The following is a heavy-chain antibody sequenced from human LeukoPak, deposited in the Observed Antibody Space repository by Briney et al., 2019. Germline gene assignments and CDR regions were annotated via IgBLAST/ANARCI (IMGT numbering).Heavy chain of an antibody. CDR2: ISVSGGLT. V-gene: IGHV3-23*01. CDR1: GFSFSSYA. Sequence: GGSLRLSCAASGFSFSSYAMGWVRQAPGKGLEWVSSISVSGGLTYYADSLEGRFTISRDNSNNTLYLQMNSLRAEDRAVYYCAKRVGGVNNFDYWGQGTLVSVSS. J-gene: IGHJ4*02. D-gene: IGHD3-16*01. CDR3: AKRVGGVNNFDY.